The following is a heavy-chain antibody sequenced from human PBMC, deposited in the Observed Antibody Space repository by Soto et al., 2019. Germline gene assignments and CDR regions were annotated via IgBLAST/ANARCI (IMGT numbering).Heavy chain of an antibody. V-gene: IGHV3-74*01. D-gene: IGHD6-19*01. CDR2: INTDGSST. Sequence: GGSLRLSCAASGFTFSSYWMHWVRQAPGKGLVWVSRINTDGSSTNYADSVKGRFTISRDNAKNTLYLQMNSLRAEDTAVYYCARGPEQWLVPGDYWGQGTLVTVSS. CDR3: ARGPEQWLVPGDY. J-gene: IGHJ4*02. CDR1: GFTFSSYW.